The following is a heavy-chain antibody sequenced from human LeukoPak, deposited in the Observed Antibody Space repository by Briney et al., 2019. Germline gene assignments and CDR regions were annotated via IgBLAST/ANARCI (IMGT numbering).Heavy chain of an antibody. CDR2: IYHSGST. Sequence: SETLSLTCTVSGGSISSGGYYWSWIRQPPGKGLEWIGYIYHSGSTYYNPSLKSRVTISVDRSKNQFSLKLSSVTAADTAVYYCAGHCSSTSCSTGAFDYWGQGTLVTVSS. D-gene: IGHD2-2*02. CDR1: GGSISSGGYY. J-gene: IGHJ4*02. V-gene: IGHV4-30-2*01. CDR3: AGHCSSTSCSTGAFDY.